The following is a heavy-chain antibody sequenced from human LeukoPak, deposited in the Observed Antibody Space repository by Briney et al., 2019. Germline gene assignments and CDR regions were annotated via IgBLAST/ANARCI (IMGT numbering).Heavy chain of an antibody. Sequence: GGSRGLSCVVSGFSISYNYMSWVRQAPGKGLEWVSLIYSAGDSYYADSVKGRFIISKDNSKNTVYLQMNRLRPEDTAVYYCASHYCSAGSCYFDGWGQGTLVAVSS. CDR2: IYSAGDS. D-gene: IGHD2-8*02. CDR1: GFSISYNY. J-gene: IGHJ4*02. V-gene: IGHV3-53*01. CDR3: ASHYCSAGSCYFDG.